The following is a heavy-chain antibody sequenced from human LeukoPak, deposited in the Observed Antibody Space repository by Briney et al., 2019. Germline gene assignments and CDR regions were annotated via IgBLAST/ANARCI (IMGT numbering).Heavy chain of an antibody. CDR1: GFSLATSGVS. D-gene: IGHD6-19*01. Sequence: KESGPTLVKPTQTLSLTRAFSGFSLATSGVSVGWIRQPPGKALEWLALIHWDDDKRYSPSLKSRLTITKDTSKNQVVLTMTNVDPVDTATYYCAHRGWLIRGAFHMWGQGTKVTVSS. J-gene: IGHJ3*02. V-gene: IGHV2-5*02. CDR3: AHRGWLIRGAFHM. CDR2: IHWDDDK.